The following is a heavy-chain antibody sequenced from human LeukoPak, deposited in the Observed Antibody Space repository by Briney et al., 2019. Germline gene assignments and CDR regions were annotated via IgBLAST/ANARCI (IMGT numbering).Heavy chain of an antibody. Sequence: PGGSLRLSCAASGFTFSDYALTWVRQAPGKGLEWVSFITTSGGASYYADSVKGRFTVSRDNSKNTLFLQMSGLRAEDTAVYYCAKGTAVTTFFDSWGQGALVAVPS. D-gene: IGHD4-17*01. V-gene: IGHV3-23*01. CDR1: GFTFSDYA. CDR3: AKGTAVTTFFDS. CDR2: ITTSGGAS. J-gene: IGHJ4*02.